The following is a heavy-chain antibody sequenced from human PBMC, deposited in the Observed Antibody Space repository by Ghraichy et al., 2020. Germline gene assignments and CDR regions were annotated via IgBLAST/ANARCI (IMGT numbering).Heavy chain of an antibody. Sequence: GESLNISCKGSRCSFTTYWIGWVRQMPGKGLEWMGIIYPGDSDTRYSPSFQGQVTISADESISTAYLQWSSLKASDTAMYYCARRGRLGYSFGYPDSWGQGSLVTVSS. D-gene: IGHD5-18*01. CDR3: ARRGRLGYSFGYPDS. V-gene: IGHV5-51*01. CDR2: IYPGDSDT. CDR1: RCSFTTYW. J-gene: IGHJ4*02.